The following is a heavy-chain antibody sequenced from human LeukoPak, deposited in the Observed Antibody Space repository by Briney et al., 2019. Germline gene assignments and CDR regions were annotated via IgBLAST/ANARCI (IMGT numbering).Heavy chain of an antibody. V-gene: IGHV3-30*19. CDR2: ISYDGSNK. D-gene: IGHD3-22*01. CDR3: ARDPSSGYYYYYYYMDV. J-gene: IGHJ6*03. CDR1: GFTFSSYG. Sequence: GGSLRLSCAASGFTFSSYGMHWVRQAPGKGLEWVAVISYDGSNKYYADSVKGRFTISRDNSKNTLYLQMNSLRAEDTAVYYCARDPSSGYYYYYYYMDVWGKGTTVTVSS.